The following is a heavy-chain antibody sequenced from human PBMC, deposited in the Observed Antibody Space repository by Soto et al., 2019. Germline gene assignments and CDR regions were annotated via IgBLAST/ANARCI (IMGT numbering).Heavy chain of an antibody. CDR1: GGSFNGFF. J-gene: IGHJ4*02. CDR2: VNHSGTT. CDR3: ARMGPFRGQ. V-gene: IGHV4-34*01. Sequence: SETLSLTCSVSGGSFNGFFWSWIRQPPGKGLEGIGEVNHSGTTKYSPALKSRVTMSADTSKNLFFLNLTSVTAADTAVSYCARMGPFRGQWGQGSLVTVSS. D-gene: IGHD3-16*01.